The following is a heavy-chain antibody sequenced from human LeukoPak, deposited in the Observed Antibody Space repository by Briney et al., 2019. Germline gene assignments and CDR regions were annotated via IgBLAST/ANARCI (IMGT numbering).Heavy chain of an antibody. CDR3: ARSYNYKFDY. Sequence: GGSLRLSCEVSGFTVSTYWMHWVRQGPGKGLEWVARLSSDGRSTNYADFVKGRATISRDNAKNTLFLEMSGLRADDTAVYYCARSYNYKFDYWGQGTLVVVSS. CDR1: GFTVSTYW. V-gene: IGHV3-74*01. CDR2: LSSDGRST. J-gene: IGHJ4*02. D-gene: IGHD3-22*01.